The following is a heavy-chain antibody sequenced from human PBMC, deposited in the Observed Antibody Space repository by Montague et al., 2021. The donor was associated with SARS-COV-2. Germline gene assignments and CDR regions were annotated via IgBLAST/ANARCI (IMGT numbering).Heavy chain of an antibody. D-gene: IGHD1-14*01. CDR3: ARDSYNRSWFKY. CDR1: PVSDGPIRSSTYS. Sequence: SETLSLTCTVSPVSDGPIRSSTYSWGWIRQSPGKGLEWIGSIDYSGNTXXNPSLKSRVTMSEDTSKSQLSLRVRSVTAADTAIYYCARDSYNRSWFKYWGQGTLVTVSS. J-gene: IGHJ1*01. V-gene: IGHV4-39*02. CDR2: IDYSGNT.